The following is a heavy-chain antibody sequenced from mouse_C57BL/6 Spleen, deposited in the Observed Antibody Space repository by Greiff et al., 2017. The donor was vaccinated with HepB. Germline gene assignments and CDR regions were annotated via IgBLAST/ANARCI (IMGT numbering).Heavy chain of an antibody. CDR2: INPYNGGT. CDR1: GYTFTDYY. J-gene: IGHJ1*03. CDR3: ARALTVVATPYWYFDV. Sequence: EVQGVESGPVLVKPGASVKMSCKASGYTFTDYYMNWVKQSHGKSLEWIGVINPYNGGTSYNQKFKGKATLTVDKSASTAYMERNSLTSEDSAVYYCARALTVVATPYWYFDVWGTGTTVTVSS. V-gene: IGHV1-19*01. D-gene: IGHD1-1*01.